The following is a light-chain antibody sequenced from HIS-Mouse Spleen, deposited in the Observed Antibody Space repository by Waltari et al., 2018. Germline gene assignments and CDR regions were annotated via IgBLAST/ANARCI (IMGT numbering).Light chain of an antibody. CDR1: ALPKKY. J-gene: IGLJ2*01. Sequence: SYELTQPPSVSVSPGQTARITCSGDALPKKYAYWYQQKSGQAPVLVIYEDSKRPSGIPERFSGASSGTMATVTISGAQVEDEADYYCYSTDSSGNHRVFGGWTKLTVL. CDR2: EDS. V-gene: IGLV3-10*01. CDR3: YSTDSSGNHRV.